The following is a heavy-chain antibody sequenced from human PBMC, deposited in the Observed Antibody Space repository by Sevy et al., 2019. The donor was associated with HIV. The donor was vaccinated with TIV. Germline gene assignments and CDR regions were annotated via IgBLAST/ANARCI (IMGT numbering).Heavy chain of an antibody. D-gene: IGHD2-15*01. Sequence: GGSLRLSCAASGFTFDDYTMNWVRQAPGKGLEWVSLITWDGGSTYYADSVKGRFTTSRDNSKNFLYLQMNSLRTEDTALYYCAKDISGEGYLGSGYFDYWGQGTLVTVSS. CDR3: AKDISGEGYLGSGYFDY. CDR1: GFTFDDYT. J-gene: IGHJ4*02. CDR2: ITWDGGST. V-gene: IGHV3-43*01.